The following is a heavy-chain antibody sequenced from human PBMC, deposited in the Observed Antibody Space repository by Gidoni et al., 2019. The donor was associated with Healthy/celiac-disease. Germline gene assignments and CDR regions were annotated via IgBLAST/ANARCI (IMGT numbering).Heavy chain of an antibody. V-gene: IGHV3-21*01. CDR1: GFTFSSYS. CDR3: ARSDY. CDR2: ISSSSSYI. Sequence: EVQLVESGGGLVKPGGSLRLPGAASGFTFSSYSMNWARQAPGKGLGWVSYISSSSSYIYYADAVKGRFTISRDNAKNSLYRQMNSLRAEDTAVYYCARSDYWGQGTLVTVSS. J-gene: IGHJ4*02.